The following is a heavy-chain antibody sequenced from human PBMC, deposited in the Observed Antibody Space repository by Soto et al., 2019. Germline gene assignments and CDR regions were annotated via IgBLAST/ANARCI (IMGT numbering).Heavy chain of an antibody. D-gene: IGHD3-10*01. CDR3: ARDPPRYGSGSYSYYYYYGMDV. J-gene: IGHJ6*02. V-gene: IGHV1-18*01. Sequence: ASVKVSCKASGGTFSSYAISWVRQAPGQGLEWMGWISAYNGNTNYAQKLQGRVTMTTDTSTSTAYMELRSLRSDDTAVYYCARDPPRYGSGSYSYYYYYGMDVWGQGTTVTVSS. CDR1: GGTFSSYA. CDR2: ISAYNGNT.